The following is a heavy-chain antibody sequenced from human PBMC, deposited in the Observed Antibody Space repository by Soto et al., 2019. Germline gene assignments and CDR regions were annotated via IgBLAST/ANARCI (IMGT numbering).Heavy chain of an antibody. V-gene: IGHV3-21*01. CDR1: GFTFSSYS. D-gene: IGHD6-13*01. CDR2: ISSSSSYI. J-gene: IGHJ4*02. CDR3: ARPDRAGIAAAGTR. Sequence: EVQLVEAGGGLVKPGGSLRLSCAASGFTFSSYSMNWVRQAPGKRLEWVSSISSSSSYIYYAASVKGRFTISRDNAKNSLYLQMNGLRAEDTAVYYCARPDRAGIAAAGTRWGQGTLVTVSS.